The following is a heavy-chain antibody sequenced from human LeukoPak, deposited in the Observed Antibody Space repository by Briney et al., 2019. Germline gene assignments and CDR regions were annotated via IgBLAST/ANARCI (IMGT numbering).Heavy chain of an antibody. Sequence: ASVKDSCKASGHTFTSYYMHWVRQAPGQGLEWMGIINPSGGSTSYAQKFQGRVTMTRDTSTSTVYMELSSLRSEDTAVYYCARVSGYNRISDYWGQGTLATVSS. CDR2: INPSGGST. CDR1: GHTFTSYY. V-gene: IGHV1-46*01. D-gene: IGHD5-24*01. CDR3: ARVSGYNRISDY. J-gene: IGHJ4*02.